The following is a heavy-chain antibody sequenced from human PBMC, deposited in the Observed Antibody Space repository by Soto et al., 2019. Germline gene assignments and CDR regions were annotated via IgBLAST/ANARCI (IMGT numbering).Heavy chain of an antibody. CDR1: GGSISSYY. V-gene: IGHV4-59*01. Sequence: QVQLQESGPGLVKPSETLSLTCTVSGGSISSYYWSWIRQPPGKGLEWIGYIYYSGSTNYNPSLKSRVTISVDTSKYQFSLKLSSVTAADTAVYYCARGGGQQLAKEFDYWGQGTLVTVSS. D-gene: IGHD6-13*01. CDR3: ARGGGQQLAKEFDY. CDR2: IYYSGST. J-gene: IGHJ4*02.